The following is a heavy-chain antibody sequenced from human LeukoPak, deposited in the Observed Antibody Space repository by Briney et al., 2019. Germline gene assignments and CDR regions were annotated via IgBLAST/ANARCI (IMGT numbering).Heavy chain of an antibody. CDR1: GFTFSSYW. Sequence: PGGSLRLSCAASGFTFSSYWMSWVRQAPGKGLEWVANIKEDGSEKYFVDSVKDRFTISRDNAKNSLYLQMNSLRVEDTAVYYCARNQRYRSRKNFYYYMDVWGKGTTVTVSS. D-gene: IGHD3-16*02. CDR2: IKEDGSEK. J-gene: IGHJ6*03. CDR3: ARNQRYRSRKNFYYYMDV. V-gene: IGHV3-7*01.